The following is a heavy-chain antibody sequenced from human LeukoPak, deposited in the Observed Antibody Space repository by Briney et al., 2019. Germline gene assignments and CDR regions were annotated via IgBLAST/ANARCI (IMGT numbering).Heavy chain of an antibody. CDR3: ARGNPRGTFYFDY. D-gene: IGHD3-16*01. Sequence: ASVKVSCKTSGYTFTSHGISWVRLAPGQGLEWMGWISGYNGNSNYAQMFQGRVTMTADTSTSTAYMEVRSLTADDTALYYCARGNPRGTFYFDYWGQGTLVTVSS. J-gene: IGHJ4*02. CDR2: ISGYNGNS. CDR1: GYTFTSHG. V-gene: IGHV1-18*01.